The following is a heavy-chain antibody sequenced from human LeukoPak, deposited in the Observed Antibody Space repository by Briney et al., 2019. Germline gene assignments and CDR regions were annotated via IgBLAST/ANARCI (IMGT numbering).Heavy chain of an antibody. J-gene: IGHJ4*02. CDR3: ARDQRSLDY. CDR1: GNTFTSYY. Sequence: ASVKGSSKASGNTFTSYYIHWVRQAPGQGLEWMGIINPSGDSTNYAQKLQGRVTLTRDTSTSTVYMELSSLRSDDTAVYYCARDQRSLDYWGQGTLVTVSS. V-gene: IGHV1-46*01. CDR2: INPSGDST.